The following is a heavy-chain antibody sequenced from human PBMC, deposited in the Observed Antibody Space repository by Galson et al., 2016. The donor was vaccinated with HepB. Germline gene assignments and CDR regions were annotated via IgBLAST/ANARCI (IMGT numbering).Heavy chain of an antibody. D-gene: IGHD2-21*02. V-gene: IGHV4-59*01. CDR2: IYYSGST. J-gene: IGHJ4*02. CDR3: ARGGPGGWRQDY. Sequence: SETLSLTCTVSGGSISSYYWSWIRQPPGKGLEWIGYIYYSGSTNYNPSLKSRVTISVDTSNNQFSLKLSSLTAADTAVYYCARGGPGGWRQDYWGQGTLVTVSA. CDR1: GGSISSYY.